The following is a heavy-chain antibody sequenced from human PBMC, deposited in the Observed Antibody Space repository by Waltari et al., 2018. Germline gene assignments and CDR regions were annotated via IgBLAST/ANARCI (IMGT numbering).Heavy chain of an antibody. V-gene: IGHV1-69*08. CDR3: ARNLYYYYGMDV. CDR1: GGTFSSYA. J-gene: IGHJ6*02. CDR2: IIPCFGTA. Sequence: QVQLVQSGAEVKKPGSSVKVSCKASGGTFSSYAISWVRQAPGQGLEWMGRIIPCFGTANYAPTFQGRCTITADKSTSTAYMELSSLVSEDTAVYYCARNLYYYYGMDVWGQGTTVTVSS.